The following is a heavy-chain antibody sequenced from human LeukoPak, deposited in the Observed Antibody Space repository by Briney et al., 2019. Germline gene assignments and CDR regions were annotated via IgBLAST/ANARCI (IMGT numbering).Heavy chain of an antibody. D-gene: IGHD3-3*01. J-gene: IGHJ4*02. V-gene: IGHV3-21*01. CDR2: ISSSSSYI. Sequence: GGSLRLSYAASGFTFSSYSMNWVRQAPGKGLEWVSSISSSSSYIYYADSVKGRFTISRDNSKNTLYLQMNSLRAEDTAVYYCAKDSNFWSGYALYYWGQGTLVTVSS. CDR1: GFTFSSYS. CDR3: AKDSNFWSGYALYY.